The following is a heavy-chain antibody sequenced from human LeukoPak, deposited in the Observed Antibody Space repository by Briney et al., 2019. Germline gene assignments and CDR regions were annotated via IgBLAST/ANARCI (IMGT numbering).Heavy chain of an antibody. CDR1: GGSISYYY. V-gene: IGHV4-59*01. D-gene: IGHD2-2*01. CDR3: ARVSCSSTSCPRRDALDV. Sequence: SETLSLTCTVSGGSISYYYWSWIRQPPGKGLEWIGYIYYSGSTNYNPSLKGRVTISVDTSKNQFSLDLTSVTTADTAVYYCARVSCSSTSCPRRDALDVWGQGTMVTVSS. J-gene: IGHJ3*01. CDR2: IYYSGST.